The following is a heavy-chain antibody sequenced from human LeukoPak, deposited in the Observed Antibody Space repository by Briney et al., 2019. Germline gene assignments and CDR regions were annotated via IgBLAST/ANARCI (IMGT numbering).Heavy chain of an antibody. CDR3: ARGGDIVVVPAAIYDFWSAFDY. CDR2: ISYDRSNK. Sequence: GGSLRLSCAASGFTFSSYAMHWVRQAPGKGLEWVAVISYDRSNKYYADSVKGRFTISRDNSKNTLYLQMNSLRAEDTAVYYCARGGDIVVVPAAIYDFWSAFDYWGQGTLVTVSS. V-gene: IGHV3-30*01. D-gene: IGHD2-2*01. J-gene: IGHJ4*02. CDR1: GFTFSSYA.